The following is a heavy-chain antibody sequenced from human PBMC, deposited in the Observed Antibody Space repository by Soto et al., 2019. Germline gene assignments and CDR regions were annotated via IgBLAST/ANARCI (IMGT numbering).Heavy chain of an antibody. J-gene: IGHJ4*02. CDR2: FYYSGRT. Sequence: QLQLQESGPGLVKPSETLSLTCTVSGGSISSSSYYWGWIRQPPGKGLEWIGTFYYSGRTYYNRSLKSRVTISVDTSKNQLSLKLSSVTAADTAVYYGARHYGYEVFDYWGQGTLVTVSS. V-gene: IGHV4-39*01. D-gene: IGHD5-18*01. CDR3: ARHYGYEVFDY. CDR1: GGSISSSSYY.